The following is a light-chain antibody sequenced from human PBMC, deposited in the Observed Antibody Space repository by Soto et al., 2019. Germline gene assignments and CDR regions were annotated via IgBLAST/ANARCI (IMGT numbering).Light chain of an antibody. CDR2: DAS. CDR1: QSIGST. V-gene: IGKV3-15*01. J-gene: IGKJ4*01. Sequence: EIVMTQSPATVSVSPLERATLSCRASQSIGSTLAWYQQKPGQTPRLLIYDASTRATGIPARFSGIGSGTEFTLIISSLQSEDFAVYYCQHYKTWPLSFGGGTKVDIK. CDR3: QHYKTWPLS.